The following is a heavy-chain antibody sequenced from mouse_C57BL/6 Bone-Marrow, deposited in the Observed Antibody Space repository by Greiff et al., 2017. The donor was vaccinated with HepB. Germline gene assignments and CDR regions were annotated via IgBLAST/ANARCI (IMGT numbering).Heavy chain of an antibody. Sequence: VQLVESGPELVKPGASVKISCKASGYSFTSYYIHWVKQRPGQGLEWIGWIYPGSGNTKYNEKFKGKATLTADTSSSTAYMQLSSLTSEDSAVYYCARGYGSSFCYAMDYWGQGTSVTVSS. V-gene: IGHV1-66*01. J-gene: IGHJ4*01. CDR2: IYPGSGNT. D-gene: IGHD1-1*01. CDR1: GYSFTSYY. CDR3: ARGYGSSFCYAMDY.